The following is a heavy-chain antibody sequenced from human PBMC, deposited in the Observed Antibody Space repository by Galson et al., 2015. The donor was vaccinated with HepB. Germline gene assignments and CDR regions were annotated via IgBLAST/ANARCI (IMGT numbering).Heavy chain of an antibody. CDR1: GFTFSDYW. J-gene: IGHJ3*02. CDR2: INQDGSEK. D-gene: IGHD3-9*01. CDR3: ARESYSTLTGTFDI. Sequence: SLRLSCAASGFTFSDYWMSWVRQAPGMGLEWVANINQDGSEKYYVDSVKGRFTISRDNAKKSLFLQMNNLTAEDTAMYYCARESYSTLTGTFDIWGQGTMVSVSS. V-gene: IGHV3-7*03.